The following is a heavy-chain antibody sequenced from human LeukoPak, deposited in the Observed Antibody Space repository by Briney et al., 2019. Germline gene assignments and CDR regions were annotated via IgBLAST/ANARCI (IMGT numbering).Heavy chain of an antibody. CDR3: ARGTFQERPQRAYCSGGSCYSGPPRY. Sequence: SETLSLTCAVYGGSFSGYYWSWIRQPPGKGLEWIGEINHSGSTNYNPSLKSRVTISVDTSKNQFSLKLSSVTAADTAVYYCARGTFQERPQRAYCSGGSCYSGPPRYWGQGTLVTVSS. V-gene: IGHV4-34*01. CDR2: INHSGST. CDR1: GGSFSGYY. D-gene: IGHD2-15*01. J-gene: IGHJ4*02.